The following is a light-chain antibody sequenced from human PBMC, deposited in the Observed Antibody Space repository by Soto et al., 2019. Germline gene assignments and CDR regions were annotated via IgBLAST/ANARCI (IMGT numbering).Light chain of an antibody. Sequence: IQLPQSPSSLSVSVGASSTITCRASQGISNFLAWYQQKPGKAPKLLIYAASTLQSGVPSRFSGSGSGTDFTLTISSLQPEDFATYFCQQVESYPSTFGGGNKVDIK. CDR3: QQVESYPST. CDR1: QGISNF. CDR2: AAS. J-gene: IGKJ4*01. V-gene: IGKV1-9*01.